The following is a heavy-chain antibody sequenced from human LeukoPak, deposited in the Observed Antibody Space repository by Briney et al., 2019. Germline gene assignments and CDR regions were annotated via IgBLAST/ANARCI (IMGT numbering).Heavy chain of an antibody. J-gene: IGHJ4*02. CDR3: AKDKDYYDTSGNSPFDY. D-gene: IGHD3-22*01. V-gene: IGHV3-23*01. Sequence: GGSLRLSCAASRFPFSSYWMHWVRQAPGKGLEWVSAISGSGGSTYYADSVKGRFTISRDNSKNTLDLQMNSLRAEDTAVYYCAKDKDYYDTSGNSPFDYWGQGTLVTVSS. CDR2: ISGSGGST. CDR1: RFPFSSYW.